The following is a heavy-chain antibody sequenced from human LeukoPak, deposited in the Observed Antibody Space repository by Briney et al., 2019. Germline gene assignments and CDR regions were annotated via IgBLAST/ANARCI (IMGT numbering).Heavy chain of an antibody. CDR3: ARDRCSSTSCANWFDP. CDR1: GYTFTGYY. D-gene: IGHD2-2*01. CDR2: INPSGGST. Sequence: ASVKVSCKASGYTFTGYYMHWVRQAPGQGLEWMGIINPSGGSTSYAQKFQGRVTMTRDMSTSTVYMELSSLRSEDTAVYYCARDRCSSTSCANWFDPWGQGTLVTVSS. V-gene: IGHV1-46*01. J-gene: IGHJ5*02.